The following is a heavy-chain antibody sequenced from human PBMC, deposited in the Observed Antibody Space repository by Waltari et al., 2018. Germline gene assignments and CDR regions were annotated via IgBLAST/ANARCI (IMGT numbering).Heavy chain of an antibody. D-gene: IGHD4-17*01. CDR2: VSHTGG. CDR3: AKPDVNYGHFVY. Sequence: QVQLQQWGAGLLKPSETLSLTCAVYGGSFSGYTWSWIRQSPGRGLEWIGEVSHTGGNYNPSLNSRVTISVDTSNHHFSLKLSSVTAADTAIYYCAKPDVNYGHFVYWGQGTLVTVSS. CDR1: GGSFSGYT. V-gene: IGHV4-34*02. J-gene: IGHJ4*02.